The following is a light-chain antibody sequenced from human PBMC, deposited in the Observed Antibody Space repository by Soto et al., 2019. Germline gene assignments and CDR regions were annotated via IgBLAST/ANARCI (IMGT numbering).Light chain of an antibody. V-gene: IGKV3-20*01. Sequence: EIVLTQSPGTLSLSPGERATLSCRASQSVSSSYLAWYQQKPGQAPRLLIYGASSRATGIPDRFGGSGSGTVFTLTISILEPEYVAVYYCQQYGSSPVTFGQGTKLEIK. CDR1: QSVSSSY. CDR2: GAS. CDR3: QQYGSSPVT. J-gene: IGKJ2*01.